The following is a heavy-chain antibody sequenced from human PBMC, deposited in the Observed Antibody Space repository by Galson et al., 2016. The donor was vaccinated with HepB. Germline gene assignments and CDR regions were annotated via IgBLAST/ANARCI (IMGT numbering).Heavy chain of an antibody. Sequence: SLRLSCAASGFKFSTYAMHWVRQAPGKGLEYVSGINDNGSRKHYGDSVKGRCTISRDDSKNTVYVQMNSLTTEDTAVYYCVKDRAGFYAFDIWGQGTMVTVSS. D-gene: IGHD6-19*01. CDR2: INDNGSRK. CDR3: VKDRAGFYAFDI. CDR1: GFKFSTYA. V-gene: IGHV3-64*05. J-gene: IGHJ3*02.